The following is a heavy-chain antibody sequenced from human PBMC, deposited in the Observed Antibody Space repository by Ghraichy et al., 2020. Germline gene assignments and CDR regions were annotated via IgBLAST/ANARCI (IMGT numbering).Heavy chain of an antibody. D-gene: IGHD6-19*01. Sequence: SETLSLTCAVYGGSFSGYYWSWIRQPPGKGLEWIGEINHSGSTNYNPSLKSRVTISVDTSKNQFSLKLSSVTAADTAVYYCARLRRVYSSGWYGYNWFDPWGQGTLVTVSS. CDR2: INHSGST. CDR3: ARLRRVYSSGWYGYNWFDP. J-gene: IGHJ5*02. V-gene: IGHV4-34*01. CDR1: GGSFSGYY.